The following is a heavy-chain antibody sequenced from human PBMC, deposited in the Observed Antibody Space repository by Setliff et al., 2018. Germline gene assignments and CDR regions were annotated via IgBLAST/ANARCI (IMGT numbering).Heavy chain of an antibody. CDR2: INPGGGSA. Sequence: ASVKVSCKASGYSLTRYYMHWVRQAPGQGLEWMGIINPGGGSASYAEKFQGRVTMTTDTSTSTAYMELRSLRSDDTAVYYCARERDYDGLNYYGMDVWGQGTTVTVSS. D-gene: IGHD3-22*01. J-gene: IGHJ6*01. V-gene: IGHV1-46*01. CDR1: GYSLTRYY. CDR3: ARERDYDGLNYYGMDV.